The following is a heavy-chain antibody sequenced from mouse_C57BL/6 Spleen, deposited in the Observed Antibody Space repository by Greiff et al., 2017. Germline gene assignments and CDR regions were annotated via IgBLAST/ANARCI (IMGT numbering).Heavy chain of an antibody. Sequence: VQLQQPGPELVKPGASVKISCKAPGYSFPASYMNWLKQSPDTSLEWIGEFNPRTGGTTYNQKFKAKATVTVDKSSSTAYRQLKSLTSEDSAVYYCGLYYEGAIDYWGQGTSVTVSS. CDR3: GLYYEGAIDY. V-gene: IGHV1-42*01. CDR2: FNPRTGGT. D-gene: IGHD2-4*01. CDR1: GYSFPASY. J-gene: IGHJ4*01.